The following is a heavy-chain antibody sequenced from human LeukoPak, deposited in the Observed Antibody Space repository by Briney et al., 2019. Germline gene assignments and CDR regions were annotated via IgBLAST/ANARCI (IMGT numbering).Heavy chain of an antibody. V-gene: IGHV3-21*01. CDR3: VVLSRVVPNWFDP. CDR2: ISSSSSYI. J-gene: IGHJ5*02. D-gene: IGHD2-15*01. CDR1: GFTFSSHS. Sequence: SGGSLRLSCAASGFTFSSHSMNWVRQAPGKGLEWVSSISSSSSYIYYADSVKGRFTISRDNAKNPLYLQMNSLRAEDTAVYYCVVLSRVVPNWFDPWGQGTLVTVSS.